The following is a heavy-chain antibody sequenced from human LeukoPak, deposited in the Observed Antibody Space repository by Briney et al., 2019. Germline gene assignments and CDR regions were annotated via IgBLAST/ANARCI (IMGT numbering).Heavy chain of an antibody. D-gene: IGHD1-26*01. CDR1: GGTFSSYA. CDR3: ARGHDGATIDY. V-gene: IGHV1-69*04. CDR2: IIPILGIA. J-gene: IGHJ4*02. Sequence: ASVKVSCKASGGTFSSYAISWVRQAPGQGLEWMGRIIPILGIANYAQKFQGRVTITADKSTSTAYMELSSLRSEDTAVYYCARGHDGATIDYWGQGTLVTVSS.